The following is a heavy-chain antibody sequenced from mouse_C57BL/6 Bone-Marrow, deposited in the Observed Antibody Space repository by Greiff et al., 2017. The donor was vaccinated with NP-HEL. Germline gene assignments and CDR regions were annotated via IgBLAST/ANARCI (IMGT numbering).Heavy chain of an antibody. Sequence: QVQLQQPGAELVRPGSSVKLSCKASGYTFTSYWMDWVKQRPGQGLEWIGNIYPSDSETHYNQKFKDKATLTVDKSSSTAYMQLSSLTSEDSAVYYCARGEALRSYAMDYWGQGTSVTVSS. D-gene: IGHD1-1*01. CDR2: IYPSDSET. CDR1: GYTFTSYW. J-gene: IGHJ4*01. V-gene: IGHV1-61*01. CDR3: ARGEALRSYAMDY.